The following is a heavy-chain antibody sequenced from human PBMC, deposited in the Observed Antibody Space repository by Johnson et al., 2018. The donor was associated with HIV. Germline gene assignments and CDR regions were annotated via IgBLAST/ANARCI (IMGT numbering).Heavy chain of an antibody. CDR1: GFIFSNSD. D-gene: IGHD6-13*01. J-gene: IGHJ3*02. Sequence: VQLVESGGGVVQPGGSLRLSCAASGFIFSNSDMNWARKAPGKGLEWVSAISGSGGSTYYADSVKGRFTISRDNSKNTLYLQMNSLRAEDTAVYYCAKDLQQPQRGEHALAQDAFYIWGQGTMVTVSS. CDR2: ISGSGGST. CDR3: AKDLQQPQRGEHALAQDAFYI. V-gene: IGHV3-23*04.